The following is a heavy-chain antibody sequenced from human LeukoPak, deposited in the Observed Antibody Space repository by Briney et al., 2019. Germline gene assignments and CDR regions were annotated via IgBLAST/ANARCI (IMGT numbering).Heavy chain of an antibody. Sequence: SVKVSCKASGGTFSSYAISWVRQAPGQGLEWMGGIIPIFGTANYAQKFQGRVTITTDESTSTVYMELSSLRSEDTAVYYCAREMTVTTTDYYYYYMDVWGKGTTVTVSS. CDR3: AREMTVTTTDYYYYYMDV. V-gene: IGHV1-69*05. D-gene: IGHD4-11*01. CDR1: GGTFSSYA. CDR2: IIPIFGTA. J-gene: IGHJ6*03.